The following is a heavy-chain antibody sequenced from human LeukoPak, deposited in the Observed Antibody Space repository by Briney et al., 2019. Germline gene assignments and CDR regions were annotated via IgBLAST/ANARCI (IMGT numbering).Heavy chain of an antibody. Sequence: GGSLRLSCAASGFTFSSYWTHWVRQAPGKGLVWVSRINFDGSGTSYADSVKGRFTISRDNAKNTLYLQMNSLRAEDTAVYYCARDGAGGYGMDVWGQGTTVTVSS. V-gene: IGHV3-74*01. D-gene: IGHD4-23*01. CDR1: GFTFSSYW. CDR2: INFDGSGT. CDR3: ARDGAGGYGMDV. J-gene: IGHJ6*02.